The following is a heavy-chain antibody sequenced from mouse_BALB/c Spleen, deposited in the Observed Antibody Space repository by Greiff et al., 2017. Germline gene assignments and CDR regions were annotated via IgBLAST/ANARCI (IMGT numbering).Heavy chain of an antibody. CDR1: GFTFSSYY. Sequence: EVMLVESGGGLVKLGGSLKLSCAASGFTFSSYYMSWVRQTPEKRLELVAAINSNGGSTYYPDTVKGRFTISRDNAKNTLYLQMSSLKSEDTALYYCARHNYGNYDYWGQGTTLTVSS. D-gene: IGHD2-1*01. CDR2: INSNGGST. V-gene: IGHV5-6-2*01. CDR3: ARHNYGNYDY. J-gene: IGHJ2*01.